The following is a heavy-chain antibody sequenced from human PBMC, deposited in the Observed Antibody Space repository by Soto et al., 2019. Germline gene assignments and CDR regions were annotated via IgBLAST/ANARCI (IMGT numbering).Heavy chain of an antibody. CDR3: AHRVVFGPYNWALGYFYL. D-gene: IGHD1-20*01. J-gene: IGHJ4*02. CDR1: GFSLRTSGLA. V-gene: IGHV2-5*02. Sequence: SGPTLVNPTQTLTLTWSFSGFSLRTSGLAVGWIRQPPGRALEWLALIYWDDYKYYNPSLKSRLTITKGTSKHQVALTMTNVDPADTATYFCAHRVVFGPYNWALGYFYLCGQGTLVIVSS. CDR2: IYWDDYK.